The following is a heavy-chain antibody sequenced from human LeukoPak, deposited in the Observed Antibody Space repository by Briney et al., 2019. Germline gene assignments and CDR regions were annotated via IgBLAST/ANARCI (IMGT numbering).Heavy chain of an antibody. J-gene: IGHJ4*02. V-gene: IGHV7-4-1*02. Sequence: ASVKVSCKASGYTFTSYAMNWVRQAPGQGLEWMGWIDTNTGNPTYAQGFTGRFVFSLDTSVSTAYLQISSLKAEDTAVYYCAISIAAIAFDYWGQGTLVTVSS. CDR2: IDTNTGNP. CDR1: GYTFTSYA. CDR3: AISIAAIAFDY. D-gene: IGHD2-15*01.